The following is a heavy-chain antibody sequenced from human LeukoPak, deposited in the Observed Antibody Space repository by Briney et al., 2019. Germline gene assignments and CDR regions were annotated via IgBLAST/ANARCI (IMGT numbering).Heavy chain of an antibody. D-gene: IGHD3-16*01. J-gene: IGHJ4*02. Sequence: GGSLRLSCAASGFTFSSYSMNWVRQAPGKGLEWVSYISSSSSTIYYADSVKGRFTISRDNAKNPLYLQMNSLRAEDTAVYYCASPFGLFDYWGQGTLVTVSS. CDR3: ASPFGLFDY. CDR2: ISSSSSTI. V-gene: IGHV3-48*01. CDR1: GFTFSSYS.